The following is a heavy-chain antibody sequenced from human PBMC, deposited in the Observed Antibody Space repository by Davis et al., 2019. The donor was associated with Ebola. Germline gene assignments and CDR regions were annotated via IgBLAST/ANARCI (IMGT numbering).Heavy chain of an antibody. CDR2: IYLGRT. D-gene: IGHD3/OR15-3a*01. J-gene: IGHJ5*02. Sequence: SETLSLTCAVSGGSISSSNWWSWVRQPPGKGLEWTGEIYLGRTNYNPSLKSRVTISVDKSKNQFSLKLNSVTAADTAVYYCARGTGALTQRFDPWGQGTLVTVSS. V-gene: IGHV4-4*02. CDR3: ARGTGALTQRFDP. CDR1: GGSISSSNW.